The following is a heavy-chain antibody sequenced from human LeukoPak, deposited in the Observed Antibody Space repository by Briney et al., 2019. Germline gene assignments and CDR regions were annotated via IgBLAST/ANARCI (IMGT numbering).Heavy chain of an antibody. Sequence: SVKVSCKASGGTFSSYAISWVRQAPGQGLEWMGGIIPIFGTANYAQKFQGRVTMTEDTSTDTAYMELSSLRSEDTAVYYCATDILLRGYTAMVYDYWGQGTLVTVSS. CDR2: IIPIFGTA. CDR1: GGTFSSYA. CDR3: ATDILLRGYTAMVYDY. V-gene: IGHV1-69*06. J-gene: IGHJ4*02. D-gene: IGHD5-18*01.